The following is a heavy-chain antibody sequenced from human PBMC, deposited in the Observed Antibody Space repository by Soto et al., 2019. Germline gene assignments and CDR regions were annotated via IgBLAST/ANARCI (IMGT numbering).Heavy chain of an antibody. Sequence: GASVKVSCKASGYTFTGYYMHWVRQAPGQGLEWMGWINPNSGGTNYAQKFQGWVTMTRDTSISTAYMELSRLRSDDTAVYYCARAGPIDYGDYYWFDPWGQGTLVTVSS. D-gene: IGHD4-17*01. V-gene: IGHV1-2*04. CDR1: GYTFTGYY. J-gene: IGHJ5*02. CDR2: INPNSGGT. CDR3: ARAGPIDYGDYYWFDP.